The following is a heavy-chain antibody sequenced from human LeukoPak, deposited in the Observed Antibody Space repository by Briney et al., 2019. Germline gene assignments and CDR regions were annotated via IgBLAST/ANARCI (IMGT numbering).Heavy chain of an antibody. CDR3: KISSGYLPLEAFDI. D-gene: IGHD3-3*01. CDR1: GYTFTGYY. V-gene: IGHV1-2*02. Sequence: ASVKVSCKASGYTFTGYYMHWVRQAPGQGLEWMGWINPNSGGTNYAQKFQGRVTMTRDMSISTAYMELSRLRSDDTAVYYCKISSGYLPLEAFDIWGQGTMVTVSS. CDR2: INPNSGGT. J-gene: IGHJ3*02.